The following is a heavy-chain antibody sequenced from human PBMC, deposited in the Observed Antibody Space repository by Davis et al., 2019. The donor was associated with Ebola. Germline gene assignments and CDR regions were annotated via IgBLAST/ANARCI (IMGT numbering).Heavy chain of an antibody. CDR2: IYPGDSDT. Sequence: GGSLRLSCKGSGYNFATYWIAWVRQMPGKGLEWMGIIYPGDSDTRYSSSVQGQVTISADKSINTAYLQWNTLKASDTALYYCARPYTSGQGNAFSLWGQGTMVIVSS. D-gene: IGHD6-19*01. J-gene: IGHJ3*01. CDR1: GYNFATYW. CDR3: ARPYTSGQGNAFSL. V-gene: IGHV5-51*01.